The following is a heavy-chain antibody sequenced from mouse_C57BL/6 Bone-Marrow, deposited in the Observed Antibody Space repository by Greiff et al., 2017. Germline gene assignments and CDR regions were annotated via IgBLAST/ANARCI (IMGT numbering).Heavy chain of an antibody. D-gene: IGHD1-1*01. CDR2: IHPNSGST. V-gene: IGHV1-64*01. CDR1: GYTFTSYW. J-gene: IGHJ1*03. CDR3: ARSLYYGSSYPWYFDV. Sequence: VQLQQPGAELVKPGASVKLSCKASGYTFTSYWMHWVKQRPGQGLEWIGMIHPNSGSTNYNEKFKSKATLTVDKSSSTAYMQLSSLTYEDSAVYYCARSLYYGSSYPWYFDVWGTGTTVTVSS.